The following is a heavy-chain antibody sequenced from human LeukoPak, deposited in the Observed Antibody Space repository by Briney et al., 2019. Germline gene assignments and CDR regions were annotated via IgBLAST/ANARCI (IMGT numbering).Heavy chain of an antibody. CDR2: IKQDGSEK. Sequence: GGSLRLSCAASGFTFSSYWMSWVRQAPGKGLEWVANIKQDGSEKYYVDSVKGRFTISRDNAKNSLYLQMNSLRAEDTAVYYCARDRGGTEYPDAFDIWGQGTMVTVSS. CDR1: GFTFSSYW. D-gene: IGHD2-2*01. J-gene: IGHJ3*02. V-gene: IGHV3-7*01. CDR3: ARDRGGTEYPDAFDI.